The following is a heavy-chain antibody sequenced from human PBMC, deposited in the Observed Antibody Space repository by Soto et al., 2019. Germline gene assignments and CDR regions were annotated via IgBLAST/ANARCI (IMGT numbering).Heavy chain of an antibody. V-gene: IGHV4-30-2*01. CDR3: ARGGLRPENVVIVDY. CDR2: IYHSGST. D-gene: IGHD3-22*01. Sequence: QLQLQESGSGLVKPSQTLSLTCAVSGGSISSGGYSWSWIRQPPGKGLEWSGYIYHSGSTYYNPSPQSGDTIAVERSKTQFSLKLSSVTAADTDVYYCARGGLRPENVVIVDYWGQGTLVTVSS. CDR1: GGSISSGGYS. J-gene: IGHJ4*02.